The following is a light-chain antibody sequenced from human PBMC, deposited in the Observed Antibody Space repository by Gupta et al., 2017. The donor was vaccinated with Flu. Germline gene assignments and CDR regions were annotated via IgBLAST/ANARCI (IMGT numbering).Light chain of an antibody. Sequence: SYVVTQPPSVSVAPGQTARLTCGGNNIGGKTVHWYQQKPGQAPVVAVYDDTARASGIPERFSGSNSGNTATLTISRVEAGDEADYYCQVWDGSSDQGVFGGGTKLTVL. CDR1: NIGGKT. J-gene: IGLJ3*02. V-gene: IGLV3-21*02. CDR2: DDT. CDR3: QVWDGSSDQGV.